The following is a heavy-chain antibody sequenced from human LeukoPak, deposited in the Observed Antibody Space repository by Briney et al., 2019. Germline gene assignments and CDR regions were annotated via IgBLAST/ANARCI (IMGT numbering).Heavy chain of an antibody. CDR1: GFTLRHYG. CDR3: AKDAQRGFDYSNSLDK. V-gene: IGHV3-33*06. Sequence: GGSLRLSCATSGFTLRHYGMHWVRQAPGKGLEWVAVIWSDGTNTYYGDPVKGRFTISRDNFQRTVYLQMNSLRAEDTAVYYCAKDAQRGFDYSNSLDKWGQGTLVSVCS. CDR2: IWSDGTNT. D-gene: IGHD4-11*01. J-gene: IGHJ4*02.